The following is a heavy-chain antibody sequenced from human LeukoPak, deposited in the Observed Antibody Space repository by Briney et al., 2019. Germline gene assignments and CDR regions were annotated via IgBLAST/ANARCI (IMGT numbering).Heavy chain of an antibody. CDR1: GFTFSGFW. Sequence: GSLLLSCAVSGFTFSGFWMSWSRQAPGQGLEWVASINSDGSEGYYADVVKGRFTISRDNAKNSLYLQINGLRAEDTAVYYCARSSYNSSSSVWGQGTMVTVSS. J-gene: IGHJ3*01. CDR2: INSDGSEG. CDR3: ARSSYNSSSSV. D-gene: IGHD6-6*01. V-gene: IGHV3-7*03.